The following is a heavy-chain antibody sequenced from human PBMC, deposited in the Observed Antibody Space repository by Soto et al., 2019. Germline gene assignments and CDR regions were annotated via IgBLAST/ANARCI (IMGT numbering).Heavy chain of an antibody. CDR2: FYSSGSI. Sequence: SETLSLTCFVSGYSITAGGYYRSWIRHHPGKGLEWIGSFYSSGSIIYNPSLRSRVSISGDTSSNQFSMSLTSVTAADTARYYCARMYSSGSGWFHPWGQGTLVTVSS. J-gene: IGHJ5*02. V-gene: IGHV4-31*03. CDR1: GYSITAGGYY. D-gene: IGHD6-19*01. CDR3: ARMYSSGSGWFHP.